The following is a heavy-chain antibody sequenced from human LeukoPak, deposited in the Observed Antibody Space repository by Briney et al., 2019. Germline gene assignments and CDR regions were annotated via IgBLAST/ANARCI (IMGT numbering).Heavy chain of an antibody. CDR2: IYSDNT. Sequence: PGGSLRLSCTVSGFTVSTNSMSWVRQAPGKGLEWVSFIYSDNTHYSDSVKGRFTISRDNSKNTLYLQMNSLRAEDTAVYYCAREKGSGPWIQLWLGSYYYYHMDVWGKGTTVTVSS. J-gene: IGHJ6*03. CDR3: AREKGSGPWIQLWLGSYYYYHMDV. D-gene: IGHD5-18*01. CDR1: GFTVSTNS. V-gene: IGHV3-53*01.